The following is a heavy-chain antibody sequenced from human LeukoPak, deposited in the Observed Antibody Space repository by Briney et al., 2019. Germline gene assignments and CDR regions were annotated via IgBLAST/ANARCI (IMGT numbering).Heavy chain of an antibody. CDR2: IIPILTTA. CDR3: ARDRPGPDTAMDTLYYFDY. J-gene: IGHJ4*02. CDR1: GYTFTSYY. V-gene: IGHV1-69*13. Sequence: SVKVSCKASGYTFTSYYMHWVRQAPGQGLEWMGGIIPILTTANYAQKFQGRVTITADESTSTAYMELSSLRSEDTAVYYCARDRPGPDTAMDTLYYFDYWGQGTLVTVSS. D-gene: IGHD5-18*01.